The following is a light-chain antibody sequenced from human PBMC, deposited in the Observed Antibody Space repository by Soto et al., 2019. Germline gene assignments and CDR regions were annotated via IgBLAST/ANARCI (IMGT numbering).Light chain of an antibody. J-gene: IGKJ4*01. CDR3: QQYNDWPTVT. CDR2: GAS. Sequence: EIVMTQSPATLSVSPGERATLSCRASQSVSSRNLAWYQPKPGQAPRLLLYGASTRANGLPDRFSGSGSGTDLTLTINSLQSEDSAVYACQQYNDWPTVTFGGGTQVDIK. V-gene: IGKV3-15*01. CDR1: QSVSSRN.